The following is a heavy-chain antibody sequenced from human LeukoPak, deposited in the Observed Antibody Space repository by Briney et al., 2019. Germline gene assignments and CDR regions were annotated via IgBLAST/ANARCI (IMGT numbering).Heavy chain of an antibody. Sequence: GGSLRLSCVASGFAFSSLSMSWVRQAPGKRLEWVSDISASADNTHYADSVKGRFAISRDNSKNTLYLQMNSLRAEDTAVYYCAKSVKGVLVLFDPWGQGTLVTVSS. CDR3: AKSVKGVLVLFDP. V-gene: IGHV3-23*01. CDR1: GFAFSSLS. CDR2: ISASADNT. D-gene: IGHD3-10*01. J-gene: IGHJ5*02.